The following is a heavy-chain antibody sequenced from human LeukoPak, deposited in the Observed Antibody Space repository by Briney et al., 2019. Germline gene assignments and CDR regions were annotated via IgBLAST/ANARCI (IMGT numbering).Heavy chain of an antibody. V-gene: IGHV1-2*02. CDR2: INPNSGGT. Sequence: ASVKVSCKASGYTFTGYYMHWVRQARGQGLEWMGWINPNSGGTNYAQKFQGRVTMTRNTSISTAYMELSRLRSDDTAVYYCAREYSSGWNWFDPWGQGTLVTVSS. J-gene: IGHJ5*02. D-gene: IGHD6-19*01. CDR3: AREYSSGWNWFDP. CDR1: GYTFTGYY.